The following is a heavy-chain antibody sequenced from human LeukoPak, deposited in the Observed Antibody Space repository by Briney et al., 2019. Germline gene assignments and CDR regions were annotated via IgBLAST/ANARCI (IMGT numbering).Heavy chain of an antibody. D-gene: IGHD4-17*01. V-gene: IGHV3-13*04. CDR3: ARDPGAVTTPSNWFDP. Sequence: PGGALRLSCAASVFTFSSYAMHWVRQATGEGREWVSGTGTGGDTYYPGSVKGRFTISRDNAKNSLYLKMNSLRAEDTDVYYCARDPGAVTTPSNWFDPWGQGTLVTVSS. CDR2: TGTGGDT. J-gene: IGHJ5*02. CDR1: VFTFSSYA.